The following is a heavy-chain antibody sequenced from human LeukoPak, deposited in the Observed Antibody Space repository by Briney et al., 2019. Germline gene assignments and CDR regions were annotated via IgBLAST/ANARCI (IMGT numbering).Heavy chain of an antibody. J-gene: IGHJ6*04. V-gene: IGHV3-30*04. D-gene: IGHD5-24*01. CDR1: GFNLTNYA. CDR3: ASDPRDGGQNV. Sequence: GGSLRLSCTASGFNLTNYAMHWVRQAPGKGLEWVTLISYSGDNTYYADSVKGRFTFSRDKAKNTLYPQMNSLRPEDSAVYYCASDPRDGGQNVWGKGTMVTVSS. CDR2: ISYSGDNT.